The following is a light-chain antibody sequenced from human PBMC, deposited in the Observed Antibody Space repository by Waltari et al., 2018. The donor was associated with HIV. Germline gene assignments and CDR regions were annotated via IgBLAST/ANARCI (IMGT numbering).Light chain of an antibody. CDR2: EVI. CDR3: CSYAGTYTYVL. J-gene: IGLJ3*02. V-gene: IGLV2-11*01. Sequence: QSALTQPRSVSGSPGQSVTISCTGTSSDVGGYDSVSWYLQHPGKVPKLIIYEVIKRPSGVPERFSGSKSGNTASLTISGLQTDDEADYFCCSYAGTYTYVLFGGGTKLTVL. CDR1: SSDVGGYDS.